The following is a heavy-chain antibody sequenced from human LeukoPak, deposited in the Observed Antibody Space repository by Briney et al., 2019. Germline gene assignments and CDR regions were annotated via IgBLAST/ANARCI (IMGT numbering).Heavy chain of an antibody. CDR3: ARESRRVVVPADTRPYYYYYMDV. J-gene: IGHJ6*03. CDR1: GGSISSYY. V-gene: IGHV4-59*01. D-gene: IGHD2-2*01. CDR2: IYYSGST. Sequence: PSGTLSLTCTVSGGSISSYYWSWIRQPPGKGLEWIGHIYYSGSTNYNPSLKSRVTISVDTSKNQFYLKLSSVTAADTAVYYCARESRRVVVPADTRPYYYYYMDVGGKGTTVTVSS.